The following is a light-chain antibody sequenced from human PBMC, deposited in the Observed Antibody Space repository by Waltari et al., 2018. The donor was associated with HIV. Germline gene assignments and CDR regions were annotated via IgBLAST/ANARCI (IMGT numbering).Light chain of an antibody. Sequence: EIVMTQSPATLSVSPGERATLSCRASQSVRSNLAWYHQKPGQATRLVIYDASTRATGIPARFSGSGSGTESTLTISSLQSEDFAVYYCQQYNNWPPYTFGQGTKLEIK. CDR2: DAS. V-gene: IGKV3-15*01. CDR3: QQYNNWPPYT. CDR1: QSVRSN. J-gene: IGKJ2*01.